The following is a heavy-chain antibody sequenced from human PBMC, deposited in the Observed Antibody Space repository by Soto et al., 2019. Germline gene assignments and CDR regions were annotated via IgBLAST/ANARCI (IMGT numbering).Heavy chain of an antibody. V-gene: IGHV3-23*01. Sequence: GSLRLSCAASGFTFRSYAMSWVRQAPGKGLEWVSAIRGSGGSTYYADSVKGRFTISRDNSKNTLYLQMNSLRAEDTAVYYCSKGPVVLGRGLLFDYWGQGTLVTVSS. D-gene: IGHD3-10*01. CDR3: SKGPVVLGRGLLFDY. J-gene: IGHJ4*02. CDR2: IRGSGGST. CDR1: GFTFRSYA.